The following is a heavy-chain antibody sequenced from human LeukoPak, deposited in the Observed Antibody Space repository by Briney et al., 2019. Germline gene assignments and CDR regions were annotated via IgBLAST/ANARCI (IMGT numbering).Heavy chain of an antibody. CDR3: ARLEYSGSPGGAY. J-gene: IGHJ4*02. Sequence: PSETLSLTCAVYGGSFSGYYWSWIRQPPGKGLEWIGEINHSGSTNYNPSLKSRVTISVDTSKNQFSLQLSSVTAADTAAHYCARLEYSGSPGGAYWGQGSLVTVSS. V-gene: IGHV4-34*01. CDR1: GGSFSGYY. D-gene: IGHD1-26*01. CDR2: INHSGST.